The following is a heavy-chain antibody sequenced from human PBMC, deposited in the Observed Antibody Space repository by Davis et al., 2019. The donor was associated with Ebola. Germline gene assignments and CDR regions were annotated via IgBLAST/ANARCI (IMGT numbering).Heavy chain of an antibody. CDR1: GGSISSGGYS. CDR2: IYHSGST. J-gene: IGHJ4*02. D-gene: IGHD4-17*01. CDR3: ARADGDYVHFDY. Sequence: SETLSLTCTVSGGSISSGGYSWSWIRQPPGKGLEWIGYIYHSGSTYYNPSLKSRVTMSVDTSKNQFSLKLSSVTAADTAVYYCARADGDYVHFDYWGQGILVTVSS. V-gene: IGHV4-30-2*02.